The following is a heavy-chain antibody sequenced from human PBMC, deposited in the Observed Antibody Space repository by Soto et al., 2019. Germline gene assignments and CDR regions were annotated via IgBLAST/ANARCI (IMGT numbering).Heavy chain of an antibody. V-gene: IGHV3-30*18. Sequence: GGSLRLSCAASGFTFSSYGMHWVRQAPGKGLEWVAVISYDGSNKYYADSVKGRFTISRDNSKNTLYLQMNSLRAEDTAVYYCAKELGDFWSGYSPIYYYYGMDVWGQGTTVTVSS. CDR2: ISYDGSNK. CDR3: AKELGDFWSGYSPIYYYYGMDV. J-gene: IGHJ6*02. D-gene: IGHD3-3*01. CDR1: GFTFSSYG.